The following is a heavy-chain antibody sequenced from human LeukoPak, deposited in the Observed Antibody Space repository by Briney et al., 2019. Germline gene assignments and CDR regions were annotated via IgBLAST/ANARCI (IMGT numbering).Heavy chain of an antibody. D-gene: IGHD3-10*01. CDR3: ARDFSATHCFDY. V-gene: IGHV1-2*02. CDR2: INPNNGGT. Sequence: ASVKVSCKASGYTFTGYYLHWVRHAPGQGLEWMGWINPNNGGTDYAQKLQGRVNMTRDTSISTAYMELSGLRSDDTAVYYCARDFSATHCFDYWGQGTLVTVSS. J-gene: IGHJ4*02. CDR1: GYTFTGYY.